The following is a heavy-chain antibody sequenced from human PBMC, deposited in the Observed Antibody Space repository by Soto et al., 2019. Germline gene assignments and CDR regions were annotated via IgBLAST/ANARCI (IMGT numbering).Heavy chain of an antibody. CDR3: ARIGEYSSSGY. J-gene: IGHJ4*02. V-gene: IGHV1-69*12. D-gene: IGHD6-6*01. CDR1: GGTFSSYA. Sequence: QVQLVQSGAEVKKPGSSVTVSCKASGGTFSSYAISWVRQAPVQGLEWMGGIIPIFGTANYAQKLQGRVTITADESTSTADMELSSLSSEDTAVYYCARIGEYSSSGYWGQGTLVTVSS. CDR2: IIPIFGTA.